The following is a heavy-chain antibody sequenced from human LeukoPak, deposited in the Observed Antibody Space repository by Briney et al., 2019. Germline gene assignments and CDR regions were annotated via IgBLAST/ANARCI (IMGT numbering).Heavy chain of an antibody. CDR1: GYTLTELS. CDR3: ATDHGSSWMSRPSR. CDR2: FDPEDGET. V-gene: IGHV1-24*01. J-gene: IGHJ4*02. Sequence: ASVKVSCKVSGYTLTELSMHWVRQAPGKGLEWMGGFDPEDGETIYAQKFQSRVTMTEDTSTDTAYMELSSLRSEDTAVYYCATDHGSSWMSRPSRWGQGTLVTVSS. D-gene: IGHD6-13*01.